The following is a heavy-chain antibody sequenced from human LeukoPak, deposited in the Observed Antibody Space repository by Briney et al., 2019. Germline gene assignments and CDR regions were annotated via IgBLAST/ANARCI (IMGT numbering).Heavy chain of an antibody. Sequence: ASVTVSCTASGYTFTIYGISWVRQAPGQGLEWMGWISAYNGNTNYAQKLQGRVTMTTDTSTSTAYMELRSLRSDDTAVYYCAKGTKIAVAGTPFDYWGQGTLVTVSS. J-gene: IGHJ4*02. CDR2: ISAYNGNT. D-gene: IGHD6-19*01. CDR3: AKGTKIAVAGTPFDY. CDR1: GYTFTIYG. V-gene: IGHV1-18*01.